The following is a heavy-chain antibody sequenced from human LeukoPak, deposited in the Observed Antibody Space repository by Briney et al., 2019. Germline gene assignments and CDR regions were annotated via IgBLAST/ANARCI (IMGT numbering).Heavy chain of an antibody. V-gene: IGHV3-21*01. D-gene: IGHD1-26*01. CDR3: ARDPYSGNYGNYYYYYMDV. Sequence: TGGSLRLSCEASGFTFSRHSINWVRQAPGKGLEWVSSISSSSSYIYYADSVKGRFTISRDNAKNSLYLQMNSLGPEDTAVYYCARDPYSGNYGNYYYYYMDVWGKGTTVTISS. CDR1: GFTFSRHS. J-gene: IGHJ6*03. CDR2: ISSSSSYI.